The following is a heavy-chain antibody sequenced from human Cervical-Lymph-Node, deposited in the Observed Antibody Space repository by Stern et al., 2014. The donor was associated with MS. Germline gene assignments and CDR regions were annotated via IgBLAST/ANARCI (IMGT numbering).Heavy chain of an antibody. V-gene: IGHV3-9*01. CDR2: VSWNSDKL. J-gene: IGHJ4*02. D-gene: IGHD2-15*01. CDR1: GLTFDDHA. CDR3: ATDEAPHLAYCSLVN. Sequence: EVQLVESGGGLVQPGRSLRLSCVVSGLTFDDHAMHWVRQGPGKGLEWVSGVSWNSDKLGYADSVKGRFTVSRDNANNVLYLQMNSVTTEDTALYFCATDEAPHLAYCSLVNWGQGTLVTVSS.